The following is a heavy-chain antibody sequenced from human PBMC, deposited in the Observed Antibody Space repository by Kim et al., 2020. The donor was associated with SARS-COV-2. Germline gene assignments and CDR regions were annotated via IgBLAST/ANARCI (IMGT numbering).Heavy chain of an antibody. CDR1: GFTFSDYA. D-gene: IGHD4-4*01. Sequence: GGSLRLSCAASGFTFSDYAMNWVRQAPGKGLEWVSVIGSIGDDIHYSDSVEGRFSVSRDNSHNTLHLQMDSLRIDDTAVYYCARRRRQYGMDVWGQGTTVTVPS. J-gene: IGHJ6*02. CDR2: IGSIGDDI. V-gene: IGHV3-23*01. CDR3: ARRRRQYGMDV.